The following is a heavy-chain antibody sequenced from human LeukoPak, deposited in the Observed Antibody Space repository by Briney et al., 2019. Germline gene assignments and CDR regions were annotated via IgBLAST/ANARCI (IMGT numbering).Heavy chain of an antibody. CDR3: ARGLIAAAGNWFDP. CDR2: ISYDGSNK. CDR1: GFTFSSYA. Sequence: PGRSLRLSCAASGFTFSSYAMHWVRQAPGKGLEWVAVISYDGSNKYYADSVKGRFTISRDNSKNTLYLQMNSLRAEDTAVYYCARGLIAAAGNWFDPWGQGTLVTVSS. J-gene: IGHJ5*02. V-gene: IGHV3-30-3*01. D-gene: IGHD6-13*01.